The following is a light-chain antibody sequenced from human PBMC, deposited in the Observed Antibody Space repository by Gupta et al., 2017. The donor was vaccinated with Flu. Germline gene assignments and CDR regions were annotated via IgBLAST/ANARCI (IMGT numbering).Light chain of an antibody. CDR2: DDS. CDR3: QVWDTTSDHLVM. J-gene: IGLJ3*02. CDR1: NFGSKS. Sequence: SSVLTQPPSVSVAPGQSTPIACGGNNFGSKSVHWYQQKPGQAPVLVVHDDSDRPSGIPARFSGSKSGNTATLTINRVEAGDEADYYCQVWDTTSDHLVMFGGGTKLTVL. V-gene: IGLV3-21*02.